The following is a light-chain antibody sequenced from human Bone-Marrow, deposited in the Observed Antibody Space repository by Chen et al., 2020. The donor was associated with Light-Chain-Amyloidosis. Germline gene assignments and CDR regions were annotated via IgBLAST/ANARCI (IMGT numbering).Light chain of an antibody. CDR2: GSS. Sequence: EIVLTQSPGPRSSTPGEGANLSCRASQTISSNYLTWYQQKFGQAPRLLIYGSSSRATGIPDRFTGSGSGTDFTLTINRLEPEDFAMYYCQQYGTSPLTFGGGIKVEIK. CDR1: QTISSNY. CDR3: QQYGTSPLT. V-gene: IGKV3-20*01. J-gene: IGKJ4*01.